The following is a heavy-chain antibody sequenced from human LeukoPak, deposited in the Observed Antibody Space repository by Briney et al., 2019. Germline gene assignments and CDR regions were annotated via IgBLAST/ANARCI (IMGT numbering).Heavy chain of an antibody. D-gene: IGHD4-11*01. Sequence: PGRSLRLSCAASGFTFSSYAMHWVRQAPGKGLEWVAVISYDGSNKYYADSVKGRFTISRDNSKNTLYLQMNSLRAEDTAVYYCARGRVSSSKHHFDYWGQGTLVTVSS. J-gene: IGHJ4*02. CDR2: ISYDGSNK. CDR3: ARGRVSSSKHHFDY. V-gene: IGHV3-30*04. CDR1: GFTFSSYA.